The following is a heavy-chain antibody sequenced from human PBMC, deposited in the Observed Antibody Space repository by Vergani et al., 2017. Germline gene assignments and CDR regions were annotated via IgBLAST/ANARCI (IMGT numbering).Heavy chain of an antibody. CDR1: GFTFRSYA. CDR3: ARGTPAGY. V-gene: IGHV3-64*01. D-gene: IGHD2-15*01. J-gene: IGHJ4*02. CDR2: ISSNGGST. Sequence: EVQLVESGGGLVQPGGSLRLSCAASGFTFRSYAMHWVRQAPGKGLEYVSAISSNGGSTYYANSVKGRFTISRDNTKNTLYLQMGSLRAEDMAVYYCARGTPAGYWGQGTLVTVSS.